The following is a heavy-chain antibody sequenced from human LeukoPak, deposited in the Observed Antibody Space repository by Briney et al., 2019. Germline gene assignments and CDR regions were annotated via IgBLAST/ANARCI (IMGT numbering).Heavy chain of an antibody. V-gene: IGHV3-33*01. J-gene: IGHJ4*02. CDR3: AGAFGASSGYSVDY. CDR1: GFTFSSYA. D-gene: IGHD3-22*01. Sequence: GRSLRLSCAASGFTFSSYAMHWVRQAPGKGLEWVTVIWYDGSNKHYADSVKGRFTISRDNSKNPLYLQMDSLRAEDTAVYYCAGAFGASSGYSVDYWGQGTLVTVSS. CDR2: IWYDGSNK.